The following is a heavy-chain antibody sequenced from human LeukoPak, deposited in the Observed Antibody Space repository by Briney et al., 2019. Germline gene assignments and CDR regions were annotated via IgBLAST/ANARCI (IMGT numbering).Heavy chain of an antibody. CDR2: ISSSSDSR. V-gene: IGHV3-48*02. CDR1: GFTFSSYG. J-gene: IGHJ4*02. CDR3: ARAMRSGYDY. D-gene: IGHD5-12*01. Sequence: PGGSLRLSCAASGFTFSSYGMNWVRQAPGKRPEWVSYISSSSDSRLYADSVTGRFTISRDNAENSLYLQMNSLRDEDTAVYYCARAMRSGYDYWGQGTLVTVSS.